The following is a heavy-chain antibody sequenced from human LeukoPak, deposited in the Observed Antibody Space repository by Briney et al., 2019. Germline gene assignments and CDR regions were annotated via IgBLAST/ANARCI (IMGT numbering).Heavy chain of an antibody. J-gene: IGHJ5*02. Sequence: GASVKVSCKASGYTFTSYGISWVRQAPGQGLEWMGWISAYNGNTNYAQKLQGRVTMTTDTSTSTAYMELRSLRSDDTAVYYCARDYGLYYGSGINWFDPWGQGTLVTVSS. CDR2: ISAYNGNT. D-gene: IGHD3-10*01. CDR3: ARDYGLYYGSGINWFDP. CDR1: GYTFTSYG. V-gene: IGHV1-18*01.